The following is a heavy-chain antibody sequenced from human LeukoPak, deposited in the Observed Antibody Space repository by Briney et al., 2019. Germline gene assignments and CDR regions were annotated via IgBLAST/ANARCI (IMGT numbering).Heavy chain of an antibody. CDR1: GFXFSNYD. CDR2: IGKGGDS. Sequence: GGSLRLSCAASGFXFSNYDIHWVRQATGKGLEWVSSIGKGGDSYYAGSVKGRFTISRENGKNSLHLQMNSLRAGDTAVYYCTRGGEGFDPWGQGTLVTVSS. CDR3: TRGGEGFDP. V-gene: IGHV3-13*01. J-gene: IGHJ5*02. D-gene: IGHD2-21*01.